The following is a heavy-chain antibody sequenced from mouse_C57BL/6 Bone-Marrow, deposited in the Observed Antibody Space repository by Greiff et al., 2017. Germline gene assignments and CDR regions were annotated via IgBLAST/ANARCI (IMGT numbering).Heavy chain of an antibody. CDR2: INPSNGGT. CDR1: GYTFTSYW. V-gene: IGHV1-53*01. J-gene: IGHJ4*01. Sequence: VQLQQSGTELVKPGASVKLSCKASGYTFTSYWMHWVKQRPGQGLEWIGNINPSNGGTNYNEKFKSKATLTVDKSSSTAYMQLSSLTSEDSAVYYCAIYDGYLYAMDYWGQGTSVTVSS. CDR3: AIYDGYLYAMDY. D-gene: IGHD2-3*01.